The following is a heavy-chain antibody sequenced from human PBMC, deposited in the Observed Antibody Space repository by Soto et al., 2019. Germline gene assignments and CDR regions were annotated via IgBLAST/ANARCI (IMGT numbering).Heavy chain of an antibody. Sequence: ASVKVSCKASGYTFTTYAMHWVRQAPGQRLEWMGWINAGNGNTKYSQKFQGRVTMTTDTSTSTAYMELRSLRSDDTAVYYCARGRGSSSRGWLVYWGQGTLVTVSS. D-gene: IGHD6-6*01. CDR1: GYTFTTYA. J-gene: IGHJ4*02. V-gene: IGHV1-3*01. CDR3: ARGRGSSSRGWLVY. CDR2: INAGNGNT.